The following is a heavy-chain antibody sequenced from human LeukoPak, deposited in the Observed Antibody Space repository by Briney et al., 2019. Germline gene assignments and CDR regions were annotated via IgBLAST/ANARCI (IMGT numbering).Heavy chain of an antibody. CDR2: ISTNGGST. CDR3: VKQGYSGSGSYYILAY. CDR1: GFTFSSYA. Sequence: GGSLRLSCSASGFTFSSYAMHWVRQAPGKGLEYVSAISTNGGSTYYADSVKGRFTISRDNSKNTLYLQMSSLRAEDTAVYYWVKQGYSGSGSYYILAYWGQGTLVTVSS. D-gene: IGHD3-10*01. J-gene: IGHJ4*02. V-gene: IGHV3-64D*06.